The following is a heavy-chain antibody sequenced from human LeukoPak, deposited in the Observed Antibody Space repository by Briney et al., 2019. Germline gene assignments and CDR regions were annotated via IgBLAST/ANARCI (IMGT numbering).Heavy chain of an antibody. Sequence: GGSLRLSCAASGFTFSSYSMNWVRQAPGKGLEGVSYISSSSSTIYYADSVKGRFTISRDNAKNSLYLQMNSLRAEDTAVYYCARGSGYGGTDFDYWGQGTLVTVSS. V-gene: IGHV3-48*01. CDR3: ARGSGYGGTDFDY. CDR1: GFTFSSYS. CDR2: ISSSSSTI. D-gene: IGHD5-12*01. J-gene: IGHJ4*02.